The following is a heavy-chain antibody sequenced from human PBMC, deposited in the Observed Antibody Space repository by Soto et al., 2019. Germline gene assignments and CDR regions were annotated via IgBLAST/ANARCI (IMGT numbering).Heavy chain of an antibody. D-gene: IGHD1-7*01. CDR2: ISGSSVST. CDR1: GFTFSSYA. CDR3: AKDLEDGITGTTFDY. J-gene: IGHJ4*02. V-gene: IGHV3-23*01. Sequence: GGSLRLSCAASGFTFSSYAMSWVRQAPGKGLEWVSTISGSSVSTYYADSVKGRFTISRDNSKNTLYLQMNSLRAEDTAVYYCAKDLEDGITGTTFDYWGQGTLVTVSS.